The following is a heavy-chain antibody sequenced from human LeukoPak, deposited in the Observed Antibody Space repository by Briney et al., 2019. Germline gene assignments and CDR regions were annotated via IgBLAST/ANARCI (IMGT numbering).Heavy chain of an antibody. Sequence: GGSLRLSCAASGFTFSSYGMHWVRQAPGQGLEWVANIKQDGSEKSYVDSVKGRFTISRDNAKNSLYLQMNSLRAEDTAVYYCARARTSGDEALAGNYWGQGTLVTVSS. CDR1: GFTFSSYG. CDR2: IKQDGSEK. D-gene: IGHD6-19*01. CDR3: ARARTSGDEALAGNY. V-gene: IGHV3-7*01. J-gene: IGHJ4*02.